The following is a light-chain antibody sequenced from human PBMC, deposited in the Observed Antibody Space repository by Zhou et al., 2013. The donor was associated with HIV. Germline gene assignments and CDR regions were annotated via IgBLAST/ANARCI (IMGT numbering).Light chain of an antibody. J-gene: IGLJ2*01. Sequence: QSALTQPASVSGSPGQSITISCTGTSSDVGSYNLVSWYQQHPGKAPKLMIYEVSKRPSGVSNRFSGSKSGNTASLTISGLQAEDEADYYCCSYAGSSTSAVFGGGTKLTV. CDR3: CSYAGSSTSAV. V-gene: IGLV2-23*02. CDR2: EVS. CDR1: SSDVGSYNL.